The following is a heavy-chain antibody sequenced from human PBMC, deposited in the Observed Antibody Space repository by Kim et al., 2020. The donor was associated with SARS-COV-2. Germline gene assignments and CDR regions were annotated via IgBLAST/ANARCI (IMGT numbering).Heavy chain of an antibody. CDR1: GGSFSGYY. CDR2: INHSGST. V-gene: IGHV4-34*01. CDR3: ARGRLRRGGGDCYSLYFDL. D-gene: IGHD2-21*02. J-gene: IGHJ2*01. Sequence: SETLSLTCAVYGGSFSGYYWSWIRQPPGKGLEWIGEINHSGSTNYNPSLKSRVTISVDTSKNQFSLKLSSVTAADTAVYYCARGRLRRGGGDCYSLYFDLWGRGTLVTVSS.